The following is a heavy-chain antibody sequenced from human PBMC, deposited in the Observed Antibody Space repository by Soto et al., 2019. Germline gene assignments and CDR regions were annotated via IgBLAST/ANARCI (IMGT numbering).Heavy chain of an antibody. CDR1: GFTFSSYG. J-gene: IGHJ5*02. Sequence: PGGSLRLSCAASGFTFSSYGMHWVRQAPGKGLEWVAVISYDGSNKYYADSVKGRFTISRDNSKNTLYLQMNSLRAEDTAVYYCAKAGLNPGATWFDPWGQGTLVTVSS. D-gene: IGHD1-26*01. V-gene: IGHV3-30*18. CDR3: AKAGLNPGATWFDP. CDR2: ISYDGSNK.